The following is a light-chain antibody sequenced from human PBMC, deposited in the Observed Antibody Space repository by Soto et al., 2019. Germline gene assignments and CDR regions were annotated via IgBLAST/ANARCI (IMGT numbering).Light chain of an antibody. V-gene: IGKV3-15*01. CDR2: GAS. J-gene: IGKJ1*01. CDR3: QQYNYWPRT. Sequence: DIVMTQSPVTLSVSPGDRATLSCRASQSVGHNLAWFQQKPGQAPRLLIYGASAGATGIPDRFSGSGFGTEFTLTISSLQSEDLAVYYCQQYNYWPRTFGQGTKVEMK. CDR1: QSVGHN.